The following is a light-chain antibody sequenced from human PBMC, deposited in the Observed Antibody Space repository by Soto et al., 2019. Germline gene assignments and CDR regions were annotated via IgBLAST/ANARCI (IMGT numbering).Light chain of an antibody. J-gene: IGLJ1*01. Sequence: QSVLTQPASVSGSPGQSITISCTGSSSDVGGNKYVSWYQQYPGKAPKLMICDVSNRPSGVSNRFSGSKSGNTASLTISGLQAEDEPDYYCSAFTGTTYVFGTGTKVNVL. CDR1: SSDVGGNKY. CDR2: DVS. CDR3: SAFTGTTYV. V-gene: IGLV2-14*01.